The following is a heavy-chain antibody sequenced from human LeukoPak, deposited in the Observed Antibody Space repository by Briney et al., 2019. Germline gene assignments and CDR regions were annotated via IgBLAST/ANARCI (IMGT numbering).Heavy chain of an antibody. D-gene: IGHD6-13*01. CDR2: ISTSSSTI. J-gene: IGHJ5*02. CDR3: ANRRSSSWSFRWFDP. Sequence: GGSLRLSCAASGFTFSNYNMNWVRQAPGKGLEWVSYISTSSSTIYYADSVKGRFTISRDNAKNSLYLQMNSLRAEDTAVYYCANRRSSSWSFRWFDPWGQGTLVTVSS. CDR1: GFTFSNYN. V-gene: IGHV3-48*01.